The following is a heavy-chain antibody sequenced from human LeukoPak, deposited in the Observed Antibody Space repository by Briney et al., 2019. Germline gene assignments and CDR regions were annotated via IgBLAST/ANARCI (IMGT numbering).Heavy chain of an antibody. D-gene: IGHD2-21*01. CDR2: IRYDGGYK. V-gene: IGHV3-30*02. CDR3: AKLLFEYDF. J-gene: IGHJ4*02. CDR1: GFIFTNNG. Sequence: PGGSLRLSCAAPGFIFTNNGMYWVRHAPAQGLEWVASIRYDGGYKNYGDSVKGRFTISRDNSKSTLYLQMNSLRAEDTAVYYCAKLLFEYDFWGQGTLVTVSS.